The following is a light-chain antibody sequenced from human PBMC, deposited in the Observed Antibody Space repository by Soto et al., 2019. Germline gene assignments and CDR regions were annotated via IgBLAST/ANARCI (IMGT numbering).Light chain of an antibody. V-gene: IGKV1-39*01. Sequence: DVRMTPSPSSLSASVGDTITITCRASRTINTYLNWFQQKPGEPPRLLIYGASTLHDGVPSRFSGSGSGADFTLTISGLQPEDFASYHCQQTYSDISFGGGTKVDIK. CDR2: GAS. CDR1: RTINTY. J-gene: IGKJ4*01. CDR3: QQTYSDIS.